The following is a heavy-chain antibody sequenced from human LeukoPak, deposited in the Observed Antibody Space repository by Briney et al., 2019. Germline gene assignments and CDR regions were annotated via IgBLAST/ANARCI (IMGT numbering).Heavy chain of an antibody. D-gene: IGHD6-13*01. J-gene: IGHJ6*02. CDR2: ISGDGGST. Sequence: GGSLRLSCAASGFTFSRSWMSWVRQAPGKGLEWVSLISGDGGSTYYADSVKGRFTISRDNSKNSLYLQMNSLRTEDTALYYCAKSAAGIYYYYYYGMDVWGQGTTVTVSS. CDR3: AKSAAGIYYYYYYGMDV. V-gene: IGHV3-43*02. CDR1: GFTFSRSW.